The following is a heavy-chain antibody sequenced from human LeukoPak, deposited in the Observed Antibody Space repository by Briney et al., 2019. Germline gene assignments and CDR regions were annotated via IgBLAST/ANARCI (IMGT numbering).Heavy chain of an antibody. Sequence: HPGGSLRLSCAASGFTFSSYGMHWVRQAPGKGLEWVAFIRYDGSNKYYADSVKGRFTISRDNSKNTLYRQMNNPTAEDTAVYYCAKDGVVTATNHDHWGQGTLVTVSS. V-gene: IGHV3-30*02. CDR2: IRYDGSNK. J-gene: IGHJ4*02. CDR3: AKDGVVTATNHDH. CDR1: GFTFSSYG. D-gene: IGHD1-26*01.